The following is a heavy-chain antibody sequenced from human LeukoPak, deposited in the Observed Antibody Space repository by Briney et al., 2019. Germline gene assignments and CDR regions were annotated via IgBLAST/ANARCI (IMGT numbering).Heavy chain of an antibody. CDR2: ISYDENNK. J-gene: IGHJ4*02. CDR3: AKDQRQLAYLFDY. V-gene: IGHV3-30*18. CDR1: GFTFSSHG. Sequence: PGRSLRLSCAASGFTFSSHGMHWVRQAPGKGLEWVAVISYDENNKYYADSVKGRFTISRDNSKNTLYLQMNSLRAEDTAVYYCAKDQRQLAYLFDYWGQGTLVTVFS. D-gene: IGHD6-13*01.